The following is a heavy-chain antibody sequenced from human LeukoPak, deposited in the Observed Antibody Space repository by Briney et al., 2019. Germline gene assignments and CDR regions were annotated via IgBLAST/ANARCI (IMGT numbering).Heavy chain of an antibody. CDR2: IIPIFGTA. CDR1: GYTFTGYY. CDR3: AGSATLTTGYFDY. Sequence: ASVKVSCKASGYTFTGYYMHWVRQAPGQGLEWMGGIIPIFGTANYAQKFQGRVTITTDESTSTAYMELSSLRSEDTAVYYCAGSATLTTGYFDYWGQGTLVTVSS. V-gene: IGHV1-69*05. D-gene: IGHD4-17*01. J-gene: IGHJ4*02.